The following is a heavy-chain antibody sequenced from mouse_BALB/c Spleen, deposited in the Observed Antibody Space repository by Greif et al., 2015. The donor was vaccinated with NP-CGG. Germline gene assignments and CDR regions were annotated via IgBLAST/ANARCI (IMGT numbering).Heavy chain of an antibody. CDR2: ILPGSGST. CDR3: ASNYGSRNYFDY. V-gene: IGHV1-9*01. Sequence: VKLMESGAELMKPGASVKISCKATGYTFSSYWIEWVKQRPGHGLEWIGEILPGSGSTNYNEKFKGKATFTADTSSNTGYMQLSSLTPEGSAVYYCASNYGSRNYFDYWGQGTTLTVSS. D-gene: IGHD1-1*01. CDR1: GYTFSSYW. J-gene: IGHJ2*01.